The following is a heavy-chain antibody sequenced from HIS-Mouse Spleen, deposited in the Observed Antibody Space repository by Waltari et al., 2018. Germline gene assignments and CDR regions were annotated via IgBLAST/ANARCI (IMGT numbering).Heavy chain of an antibody. D-gene: IGHD3-10*01. CDR2: IYYSGRP. J-gene: IGHJ4*02. CDR3: ARGRRYYGSGSYGSFDY. CDR1: GGSISSSSYY. V-gene: IGHV4-39*07. Sequence: QVQLQESGPGLVKPSETLSLTCTVSGGSISSSSYYWGWIRQPPGKGLEWIGSIYYSGRPSYNPALKSRVTISVDTSKNQFSLKLSSVTAADTAVYYCARGRRYYGSGSYGSFDYWGQGTLVTVSS.